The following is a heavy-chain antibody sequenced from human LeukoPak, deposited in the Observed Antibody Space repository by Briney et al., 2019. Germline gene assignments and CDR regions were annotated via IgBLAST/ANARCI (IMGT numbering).Heavy chain of an antibody. CDR3: ARDRRVFDGYNAYYYYMDV. CDR2: IYSGGST. D-gene: IGHD5-24*01. Sequence: GGSLRLSCAASGLTVSSNYMSWVRQAPGKGLEWVSVIYSGGSTYYADSVKGRFTISRDNSKNTLYLQMNSLRAEDTAVYYCARDRRVFDGYNAYYYYMDVWGKGTTVTVSS. V-gene: IGHV3-66*02. CDR1: GLTVSSNY. J-gene: IGHJ6*03.